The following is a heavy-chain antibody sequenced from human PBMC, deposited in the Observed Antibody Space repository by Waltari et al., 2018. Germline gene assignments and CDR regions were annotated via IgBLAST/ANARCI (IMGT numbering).Heavy chain of an antibody. V-gene: IGHV4-34*02. J-gene: IGHJ3*02. CDR1: GGSFGAYY. Sequence: QVQLQQWGAGLLKPSETLSLTCAVYGGSFGAYYWSWIRQPPGKGLEWIGQIDHSGGTRYPPSLKSRVTVSLDTSKNQFSLKLSSVTAADAAVYYCASHCSGGTCYHGFDIWGQGTMVTVSS. CDR2: IDHSGGT. D-gene: IGHD2-15*01. CDR3: ASHCSGGTCYHGFDI.